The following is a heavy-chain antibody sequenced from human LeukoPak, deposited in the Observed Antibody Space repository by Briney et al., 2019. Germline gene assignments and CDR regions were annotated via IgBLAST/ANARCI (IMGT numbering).Heavy chain of an antibody. J-gene: IGHJ3*02. CDR2: TYYRSKWYN. CDR3: ARGGRAFDI. CDR1: GDSVSSNSTC. V-gene: IGHV6-1*01. Sequence: PSRTLSLTCAISGDSVSSNSTCWTWIRQSLSRGLEWLGRTYYRSKWYNDYAVSVKSRITINPDTSKNQFSLQLNSVTPEDTAVYYCARGGRAFDIWGQGTMVTVSS.